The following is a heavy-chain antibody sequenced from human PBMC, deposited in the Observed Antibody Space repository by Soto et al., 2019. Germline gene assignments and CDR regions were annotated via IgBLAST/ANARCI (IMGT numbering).Heavy chain of an antibody. J-gene: IGHJ5*02. CDR3: ARDFQPNYGSSWTHH. CDR1: GFTFSSYW. V-gene: IGHV3-7*01. D-gene: IGHD6-13*01. Sequence: GGSLRLSCTGSGFTFSSYWMSWVRQAPGKGLKWVAXXXXXXXXXXXXXXVQGRFTISRDNAKNILYLQMNSLRADDTAVYYCARDFQPNYGSSWTHHWGQGALVTVSS. CDR2: XXXXXXXX.